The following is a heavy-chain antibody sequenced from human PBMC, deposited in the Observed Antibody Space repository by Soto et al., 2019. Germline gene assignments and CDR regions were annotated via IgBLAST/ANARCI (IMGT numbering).Heavy chain of an antibody. D-gene: IGHD2-15*01. CDR2: INSDGSST. CDR1: GFTFSSYW. CDR3: VRTSLVVAAATREDY. Sequence: EVQLVESGGGLVQPGGSLRLSCAASGFTFSSYWMHWVRQAPXXGXXXVSRINSDGSSTSYADYVKGRFTISRDNAKNTLYLQMNSLRXEDTAVYXCVRTSLVVAAATREDYWGQGTLVTVSS. V-gene: IGHV3-74*01. J-gene: IGHJ4*02.